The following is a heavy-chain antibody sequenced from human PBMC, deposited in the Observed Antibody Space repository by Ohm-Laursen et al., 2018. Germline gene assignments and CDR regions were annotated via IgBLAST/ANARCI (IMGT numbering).Heavy chain of an antibody. J-gene: IGHJ6*02. CDR1: GFTVSINY. Sequence: SLRLSCAASGFTVSINYMNWVRQAPGKGLEWVSSISSSSSYIYYADSVKGRFTISRDNAKNSLYLQMNSLRAEDTAVCYCASLRLGELSLYGMDVWGQGTTVTVSS. CDR3: ASLRLGELSLYGMDV. D-gene: IGHD3-16*02. CDR2: ISSSSSYI. V-gene: IGHV3-21*01.